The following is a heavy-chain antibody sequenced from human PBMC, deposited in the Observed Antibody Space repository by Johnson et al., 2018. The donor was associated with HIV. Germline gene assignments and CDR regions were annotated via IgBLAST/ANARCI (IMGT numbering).Heavy chain of an antibody. Sequence: QVQLVESGGGLVQPGRSLRLSCAASGLNFSDYGMHWVRQAPGKGLEWVAVISFDGSVEHYVASVKGRFTISRDNSKNTLYLQMNSLRAEDTAVYYCVNWAYYYGSGYAFDIWGQGTMVTVSS. CDR2: ISFDGSVE. CDR1: GLNFSDYG. D-gene: IGHD3-10*01. V-gene: IGHV3-30*03. CDR3: VNWAYYYGSGYAFDI. J-gene: IGHJ3*02.